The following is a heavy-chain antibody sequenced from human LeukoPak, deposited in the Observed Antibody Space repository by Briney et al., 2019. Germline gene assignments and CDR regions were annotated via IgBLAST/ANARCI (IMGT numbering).Heavy chain of an antibody. J-gene: IGHJ4*03. CDR1: GFTFSSYA. CDR2: ISGSGDST. CDR3: AKDQGYSSGWYHRYFDY. Sequence: GGSLRLSCAASGFTFSSYAMSWVLQAPGKGLEWVSAISGSGDSTYYADSVKGRFTISRDNSKNTLYLQMSSLRAEDTAVYYCAKDQGYSSGWYHRYFDYSGHGTLFTVSS. V-gene: IGHV3-23*01. D-gene: IGHD6-19*01.